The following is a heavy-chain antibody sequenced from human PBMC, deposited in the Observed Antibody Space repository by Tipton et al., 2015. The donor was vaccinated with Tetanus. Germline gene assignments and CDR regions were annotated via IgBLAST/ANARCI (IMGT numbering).Heavy chain of an antibody. CDR3: VGDRGLGLDGFGI. D-gene: IGHD3-16*01. CDR2: TYYSSKWYT. J-gene: IGHJ3*02. CDR1: GDSVSSNSDA. V-gene: IGHV6-1*01. Sequence: GLVKPSQTLSLTCAISGDSVSSNSDAWNWLRPSTSRGLEWLGRTYYSSKWYTAYAISVNSRITINNDTSKNQFSLQLKALTPEGTAMYNGVGDRGLGLDGFGIWGRGTIGTVSS.